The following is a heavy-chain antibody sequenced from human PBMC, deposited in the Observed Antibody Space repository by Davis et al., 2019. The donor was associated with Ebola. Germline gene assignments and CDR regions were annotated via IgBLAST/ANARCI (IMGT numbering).Heavy chain of an antibody. CDR2: ISWNSGSI. J-gene: IGHJ3*02. V-gene: IGHV3-9*01. Sequence: SLKISCAASGFTFDDYAMHWVRQAPGKGLEWVSGISWNSGSIGYADSVKGRFTISRDNAKNSLYLQMNSLRAEDTALYYCAKDMRGATNDAFDIWGQGTMVTVSS. CDR1: GFTFDDYA. D-gene: IGHD1-26*01. CDR3: AKDMRGATNDAFDI.